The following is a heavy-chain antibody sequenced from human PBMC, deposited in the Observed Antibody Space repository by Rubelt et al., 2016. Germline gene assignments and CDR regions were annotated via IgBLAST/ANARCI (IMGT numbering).Heavy chain of an antibody. D-gene: IGHD5-18*01. CDR3: AGKTYGYRANWFDP. V-gene: IGHV4-4*08. J-gene: IGHJ5*02. Sequence: QVQLQESGPGLVKPSETLSLTCSVSGGSISGYYWNWIRQPPGKGLEWIGYVYSSGSTNYNPSLKSRSTIPVDASKNQFSRNWRSGTAADTAGYYCAGKTYGYRANWFDPWGQGTLVTVSS. CDR1: GGSISGYY. CDR2: VYSSGST.